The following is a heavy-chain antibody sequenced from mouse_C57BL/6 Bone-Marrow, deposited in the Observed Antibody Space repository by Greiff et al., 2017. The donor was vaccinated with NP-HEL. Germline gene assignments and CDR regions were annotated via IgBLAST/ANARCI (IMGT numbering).Heavy chain of an antibody. CDR2: ISSGGSYT. CDR3: AGQDCGSPWFAY. Sequence: EVQGVESGGDLVKPGGSLKLSCAASGFTFSSSGMSWVRQTPDKRLEWVATISSGGSYTYYPGSVKGRVTISRDNAKTHLYLQMSSLKSDDTSMYYCAGQDCGSPWFAYWGQGTLVTVSA. V-gene: IGHV5-6*01. D-gene: IGHD2-2*01. J-gene: IGHJ3*01. CDR1: GFTFSSSG.